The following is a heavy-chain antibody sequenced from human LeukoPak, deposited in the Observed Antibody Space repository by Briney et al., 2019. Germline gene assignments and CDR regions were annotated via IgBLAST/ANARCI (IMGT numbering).Heavy chain of an antibody. D-gene: IGHD1-14*01. V-gene: IGHV4-34*01. J-gene: IGHJ4*02. CDR2: INYSGST. Sequence: PSETLSLTCAVYGGSFSGYYWSWIRQPPRKGLEWIGEINYSGSTNYNPSLKSRVTISVDTSKNQFSLKLSSVTAADTAVYYCARRHNVGFDYWGQGTLVTVSS. CDR3: ARRHNVGFDY. CDR1: GGSFSGYY.